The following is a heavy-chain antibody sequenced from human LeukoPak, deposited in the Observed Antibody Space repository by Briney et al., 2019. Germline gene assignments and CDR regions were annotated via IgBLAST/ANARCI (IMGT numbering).Heavy chain of an antibody. V-gene: IGHV1-69*04. CDR2: IIPILGIV. CDR3: VGREGGYDYEVYYYYGMDV. J-gene: IGHJ6*02. CDR1: VGTLSSYA. D-gene: IGHD5-12*01. Sequence: SLKISCKASVGTLSSYAITWVRQTPGERLEWIGRIIPILGIVNYAQKLKGRVTMTADKAASTAYMELSSLRAEDTAVYYCVGREGGYDYEVYYYYGMDVWGQGTTVTVSS.